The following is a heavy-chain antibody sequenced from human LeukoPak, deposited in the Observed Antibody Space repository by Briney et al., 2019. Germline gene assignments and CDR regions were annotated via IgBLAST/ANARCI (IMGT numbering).Heavy chain of an antibody. D-gene: IGHD3-10*01. Sequence: GGSLRLSCAASGFSFSSYAMHWARQAPGKGLEWVAVMSSDGTNTYYAASVKGRFTISRDISKNTLYLQMNSLRAEDTAVYYCAREVSVVRGVNWGQGTLVTVSS. CDR2: MSSDGTNT. J-gene: IGHJ4*02. CDR3: AREVSVVRGVN. V-gene: IGHV3-30-3*01. CDR1: GFSFSSYA.